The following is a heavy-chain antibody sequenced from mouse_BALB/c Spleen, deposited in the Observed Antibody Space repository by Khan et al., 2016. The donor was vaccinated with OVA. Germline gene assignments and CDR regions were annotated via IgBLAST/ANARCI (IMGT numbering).Heavy chain of an antibody. D-gene: IGHD3-1*01. CDR3: AKWGAARAAWDYFDY. Sequence: QVQLKQSGTELVRPGTSVKMSCKAAGYTFTNFWIGWVKQRPGHGLEWIGDIYPGGGYTNYNEKFKGKATLTADTSSSTAYMQLSSLTSEDSAIFDCAKWGAARAAWDYFDYWGQGTTLTVSS. CDR1: GYTFTNFW. CDR2: IYPGGGYT. J-gene: IGHJ2*01. V-gene: IGHV1-63*02.